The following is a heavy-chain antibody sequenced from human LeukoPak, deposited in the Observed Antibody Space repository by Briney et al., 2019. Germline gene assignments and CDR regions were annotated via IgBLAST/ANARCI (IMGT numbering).Heavy chain of an antibody. J-gene: IGHJ4*02. CDR1: GFTVSSNY. CDR2: IYSGGST. D-gene: IGHD4-17*01. Sequence: GGSLRLSCAASGFTVSSNYMSWVRQAPGKGLEWVSVIYSGGSTYYADSVKGRFTISRDNSKNTLYLQMNSLRAEDTAVYYCARDPLITTVTTVGDYWGQGTLVTVSS. V-gene: IGHV3-53*01. CDR3: ARDPLITTVTTVGDY.